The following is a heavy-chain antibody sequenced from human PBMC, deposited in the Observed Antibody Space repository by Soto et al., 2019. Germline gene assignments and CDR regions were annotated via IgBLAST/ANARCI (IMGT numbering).Heavy chain of an antibody. CDR3: AREYCSGVGCSPYFDY. Sequence: ASVKVSCKASGYSFTGYSIHWARQTPGQGLEWMGWISPNSGNTHFSQSFQGRVTMTRDTSITTAYMDLSGLRSDDTAVYYCAREYCSGVGCSPYFDYWGQGTLVTVSS. D-gene: IGHD2-15*01. V-gene: IGHV1-2*02. CDR2: ISPNSGNT. CDR1: GYSFTGYS. J-gene: IGHJ4*02.